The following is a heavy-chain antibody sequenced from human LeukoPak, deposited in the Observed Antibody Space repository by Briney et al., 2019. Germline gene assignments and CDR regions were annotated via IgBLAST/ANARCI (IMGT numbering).Heavy chain of an antibody. CDR2: IRYDGSNK. CDR1: GFTFSSYG. D-gene: IGHD5-24*01. CDR3: AKDAGMATITDYFDY. V-gene: IGHV3-30*02. Sequence: PGGSLRLSCAASGFTFSSYGTHWVRQAPGKGLEWVAFIRYDGSNKYYVDSVKGRFTISRDNSKNTLYLQMNGLRAEDTAVYYCAKDAGMATITDYFDYWGQGTLVTVSS. J-gene: IGHJ4*02.